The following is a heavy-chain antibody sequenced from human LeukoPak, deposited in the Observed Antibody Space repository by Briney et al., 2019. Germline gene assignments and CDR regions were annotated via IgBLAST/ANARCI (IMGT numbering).Heavy chain of an antibody. V-gene: IGHV1-69*13. CDR1: GGTFSSYA. Sequence: SVTVSCKASGGTFSSYAISWVRQAPGQRLEWMGGIIPIFGTANYAQKFQGRVTITADESTSTAYMELSSLRSEDTAVYYCASPYAKFSGWYYRYYFDYWGQGTLVTVSS. CDR2: IIPIFGTA. J-gene: IGHJ4*02. CDR3: ASPYAKFSGWYYRYYFDY. D-gene: IGHD6-19*01.